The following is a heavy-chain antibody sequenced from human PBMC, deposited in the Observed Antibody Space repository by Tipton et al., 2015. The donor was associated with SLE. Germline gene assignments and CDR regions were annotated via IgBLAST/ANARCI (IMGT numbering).Heavy chain of an antibody. D-gene: IGHD6-6*01. V-gene: IGHV4-59*01. CDR2: IYYSGST. Sequence: TLSLTCTVSGGSISSYYWSWIWQPPGKGLEWIGYIYYSGSTNYNPSPKSRVTISVDTSKNQFSLKLSSVTAADTAVYYCARVLYSSSFFDYWDQGTLVTVSS. J-gene: IGHJ4*02. CDR1: GGSISSYY. CDR3: ARVLYSSSFFDY.